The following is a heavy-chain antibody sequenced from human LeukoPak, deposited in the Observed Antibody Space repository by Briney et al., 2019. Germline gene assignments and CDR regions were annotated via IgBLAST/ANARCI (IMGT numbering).Heavy chain of an antibody. V-gene: IGHV4-59*08. CDR3: ARSFAKGVAGRGDFDY. CDR1: GGSISSYY. J-gene: IGHJ4*02. CDR2: IYYSGST. Sequence: SETLSPTCTVSGGSISSYYWSWIRQPPGKGLEWIGYIYYSGSTNYNPSLKSRVTISVDTSKNQFSLKLSSVTAADTAVYYCARSFAKGVAGRGDFDYWGQGTLVTVSS. D-gene: IGHD6-19*01.